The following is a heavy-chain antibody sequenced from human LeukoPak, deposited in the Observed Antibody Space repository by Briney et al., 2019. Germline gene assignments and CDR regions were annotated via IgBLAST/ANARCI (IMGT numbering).Heavy chain of an antibody. D-gene: IGHD6-13*01. CDR2: IRYDGSNK. V-gene: IGHV3-30*02. J-gene: IGHJ6*02. Sequence: GGSLRLSCAASGFTFSSYGMHWVRQAPGKGLEWVAFIRYDGSNKYYADSVKGRFTISRDNSKNTLYLQMNSLRAEDTAVYYCARTEHAAFYFYGMDVWGQGTTVTVSS. CDR3: ARTEHAAFYFYGMDV. CDR1: GFTFSSYG.